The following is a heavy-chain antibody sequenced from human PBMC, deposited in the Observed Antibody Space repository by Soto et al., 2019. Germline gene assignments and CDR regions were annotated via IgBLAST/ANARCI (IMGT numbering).Heavy chain of an antibody. V-gene: IGHV3-30*18. Sequence: QVQLVESGGGVVQPGRSLRLSYAASGFTFSSYAMHWVRQAPGKGLEWVAVISYDGSNKNYADSVKGRFTISRDNSKNTLYLQMNSLRAEDTDVYYCAKTKGNVKEIVLVPAASDYWGQGTLVTVSS. CDR2: ISYDGSNK. D-gene: IGHD2-2*01. CDR3: AKTKGNVKEIVLVPAASDY. CDR1: GFTFSSYA. J-gene: IGHJ4*02.